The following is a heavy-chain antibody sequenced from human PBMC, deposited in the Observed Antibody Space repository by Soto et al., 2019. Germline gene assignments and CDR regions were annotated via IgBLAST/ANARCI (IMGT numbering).Heavy chain of an antibody. CDR3: ERGQYDFRSGSYDYAMEV. CDR2: IYYTGST. V-gene: IGHV4-61*01. D-gene: IGHD3-3*01. J-gene: IGHJ6*02. Sequence: SETLSLTCTVSGGTVSIESHYLSWIRQTPGKGLEWIGYIYYTGSTNYNPSLKGRVTMSVDTSRDQVSLRLRSVTRAETAVYYCERGQYDFRSGSYDYAMEVWGQGINVTVSS. CDR1: GGTVSIESHY.